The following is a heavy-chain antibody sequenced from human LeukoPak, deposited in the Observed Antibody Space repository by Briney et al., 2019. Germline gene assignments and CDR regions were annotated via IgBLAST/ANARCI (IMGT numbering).Heavy chain of an antibody. CDR1: GFTFSDYY. J-gene: IGHJ4*02. CDR2: IKQDGSEK. CDR3: ARETEDDSSGYYRYFDY. D-gene: IGHD3-22*01. Sequence: GGSLRLSCAASGFTFSDYYMSWIRQAPGKGLEWVANIKQDGSEKYYVDSVKGRFTISRDNAKNSLYLQMNSLRAEDTAVYYCARETEDDSSGYYRYFDYWGQGTLVTVSS. V-gene: IGHV3-7*01.